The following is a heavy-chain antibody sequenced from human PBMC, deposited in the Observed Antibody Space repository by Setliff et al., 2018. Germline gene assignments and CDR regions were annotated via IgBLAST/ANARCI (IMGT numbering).Heavy chain of an antibody. CDR1: GYSISSGYI. CDR2: IGHTGSI. V-gene: IGHV4-38-2*02. D-gene: IGHD2-21*02. Sequence: SETLSLTCTVSGYSISSGYIWGWIRQPPGKGLEWVGNIGHTGSINYNPSLKSRPTISRDTSKNQVALKLNSVTATDTAVYYCARDLGHGGDSDYWGQGILVTVSS. J-gene: IGHJ4*02. CDR3: ARDLGHGGDSDY.